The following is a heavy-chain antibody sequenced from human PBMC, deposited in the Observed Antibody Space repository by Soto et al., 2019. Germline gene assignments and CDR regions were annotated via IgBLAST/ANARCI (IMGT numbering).Heavy chain of an antibody. D-gene: IGHD4-17*01. Sequence: QVQLQESGPGLVKPSQTLSLTCTVSGGSISSGDYYWSWIRQPPGKGLEWFGDIYYSGYTSYTPSIKWLVTISVGTSKIHCSLKLSSVTAADTAVYYCARGGPDPHGPTVTTAGADAVGSRGQGTMVTVSS. CDR3: ARGGPDPHGPTVTTAGADAVGS. CDR1: GGSISSGDYY. J-gene: IGHJ3*02. V-gene: IGHV4-30-4*01. CDR2: IYYSGYT.